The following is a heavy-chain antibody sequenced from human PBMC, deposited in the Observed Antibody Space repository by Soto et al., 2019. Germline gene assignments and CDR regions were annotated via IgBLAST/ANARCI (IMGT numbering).Heavy chain of an antibody. V-gene: IGHV1-3*01. Sequence: GASVKVSCKASGYTFTSYAMHWVRQAPGQGLEWMGWINAGNGNTKYSQKFQGRVAITRDTSASTAYMELSSLRSEDTAVYYCARDVAAAGLDYWGQGTLVTVSS. CDR3: ARDVAAAGLDY. CDR2: INAGNGNT. CDR1: GYTFTSYA. J-gene: IGHJ4*02. D-gene: IGHD6-13*01.